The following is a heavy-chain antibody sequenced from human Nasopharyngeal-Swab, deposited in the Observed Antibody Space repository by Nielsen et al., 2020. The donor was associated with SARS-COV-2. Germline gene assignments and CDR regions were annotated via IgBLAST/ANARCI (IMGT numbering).Heavy chain of an antibody. J-gene: IGHJ6*02. CDR3: ARPTYYDYYGMDV. CDR1: GFTVSSNY. V-gene: IGHV3-53*01. CDR2: IYSGGST. D-gene: IGHD3-3*01. Sequence: GGSLRLSCAASGFTVSSNYMSWVRQAPGKGLEWVSVIYSGGSTYYADSVKGRFTISRDNSKNTLYLQMNSLRAKDAAVYYCARPTYYDYYGMDVWGQGTTVTVSS.